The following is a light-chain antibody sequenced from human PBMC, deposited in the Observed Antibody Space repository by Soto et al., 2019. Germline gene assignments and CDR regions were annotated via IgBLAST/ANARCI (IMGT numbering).Light chain of an antibody. CDR3: QQDGWSPIT. Sequence: EIELPLSPGTLPLFHGERSTLSGRASQSVSSSYLAWYQQKPGQAPRLLMSGASSRASGVPVRFSGSGSGTDFTLTISRLEPEDFTLYYCQQDGWSPITFGLGTRLEIK. V-gene: IGKV3-20*01. CDR2: GAS. J-gene: IGKJ5*01. CDR1: QSVSSSY.